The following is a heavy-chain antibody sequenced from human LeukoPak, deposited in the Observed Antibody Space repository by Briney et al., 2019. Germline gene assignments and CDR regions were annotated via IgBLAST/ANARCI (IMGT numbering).Heavy chain of an antibody. J-gene: IGHJ6*03. V-gene: IGHV4-34*01. D-gene: IGHD3-9*01. Sequence: SETLSLTCAVYGGSFSGYYWSWIRQPPGKGLEWIGEINHSGSTNYNPSLKSRVTISVDTSKNQFSLKLSSATAADTAVYYCARGMDILTPSINMDVWGKGTTVTISS. CDR3: ARGMDILTPSINMDV. CDR2: INHSGST. CDR1: GGSFSGYY.